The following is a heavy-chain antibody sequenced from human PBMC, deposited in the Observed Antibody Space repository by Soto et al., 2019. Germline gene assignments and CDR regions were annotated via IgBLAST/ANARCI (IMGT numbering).Heavy chain of an antibody. D-gene: IGHD5-12*01. CDR2: IIPIFGTA. CDR1: GGTFSSYA. J-gene: IGHJ4*02. CDR3: ARAQGYSGYDGLSN. Sequence: QVQLVQSGAEVKKPGSSVKVSCKASGGTFSSYAIIWVRQAPGQGLEWMGGIIPIFGTANYAQKFQGRVTITADESTSTAYMELSSLRSEDTAVYYCARAQGYSGYDGLSNWGQGTLVTVSS. V-gene: IGHV1-69*12.